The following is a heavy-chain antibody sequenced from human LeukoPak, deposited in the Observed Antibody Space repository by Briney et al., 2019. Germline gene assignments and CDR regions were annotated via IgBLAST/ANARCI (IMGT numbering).Heavy chain of an antibody. CDR1: GFTFRSYN. CDR3: ARDRSCGAPFDY. V-gene: IGHV3-21*01. D-gene: IGHD2-15*01. J-gene: IGHJ4*02. CDR2: ISSSSSYI. Sequence: PGGSLRLSCEASGFTFRSYNMNWVRQAPGKGLEWVSSISSSSSYIYSADSVKGRFTISRDNAKNSMYLQMNSLRAEDTAVYYCARDRSCGAPFDYWGQGTLVTVSS.